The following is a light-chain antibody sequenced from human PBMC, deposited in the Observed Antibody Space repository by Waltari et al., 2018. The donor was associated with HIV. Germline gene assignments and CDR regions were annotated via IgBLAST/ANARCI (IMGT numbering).Light chain of an antibody. CDR2: KAS. V-gene: IGKV1-5*03. Sequence: MTQSPSTLSASVGDRVTITCRASQTISHWLAWYQQKPGKAPKLLIYKASSLESGVPSRFSGSGSGTEFTLTISSLQPDDFATYYCQQYNVYSKTFGQGTKVEIK. J-gene: IGKJ1*01. CDR1: QTISHW. CDR3: QQYNVYSKT.